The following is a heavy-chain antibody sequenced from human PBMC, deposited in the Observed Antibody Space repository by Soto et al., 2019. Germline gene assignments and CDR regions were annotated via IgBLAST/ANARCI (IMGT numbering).Heavy chain of an antibody. V-gene: IGHV1-18*01. D-gene: IGHD3-10*01. Sequence: QVPLVQSGAEVKKPGASVKVSCKASGYTFTSYGISWVRQAPGQGLEWMGWISAYNGNTNYAQKLQGRVNMTTDTSPSTAYMELRSLRSDDTAVYYCARDPRVYCCGSGSYRALDYWGQGTLVTVSS. CDR1: GYTFTSYG. CDR3: ARDPRVYCCGSGSYRALDY. CDR2: ISAYNGNT. J-gene: IGHJ4*02.